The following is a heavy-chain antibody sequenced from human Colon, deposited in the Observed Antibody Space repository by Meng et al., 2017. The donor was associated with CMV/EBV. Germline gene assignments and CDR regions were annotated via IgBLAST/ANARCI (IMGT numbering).Heavy chain of an antibody. D-gene: IGHD2-2*02. J-gene: IGHJ3*02. Sequence: GESLKISCAASGFPFSDYYMSWIRQAPGKGLEWVAYISENARTTYYAESVKGRFTISRDNAKNSLYLQMNSLRAEDTAVYYCRSSRYCSSTSCYTGTSDAFDIWGQGTMVTVSS. CDR3: RSSRYCSSTSCYTGTSDAFDI. CDR1: GFPFSDYY. CDR2: ISENARTT. V-gene: IGHV3-11*04.